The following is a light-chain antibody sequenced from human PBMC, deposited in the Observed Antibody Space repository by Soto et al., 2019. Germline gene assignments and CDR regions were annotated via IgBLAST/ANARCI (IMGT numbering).Light chain of an antibody. CDR3: QQRSNWSPNT. J-gene: IGKJ4*01. CDR1: QSVSSY. Sequence: EIVLTQSPATLSLSPGERATLSCRASQSVSSYLAWYQQKPGQAPRLLIYDASNRATGIPARFSGSGSGTDFTLTISSLEPEDFAVYYCQQRSNWSPNTLGGGTKVDIK. CDR2: DAS. V-gene: IGKV3-11*01.